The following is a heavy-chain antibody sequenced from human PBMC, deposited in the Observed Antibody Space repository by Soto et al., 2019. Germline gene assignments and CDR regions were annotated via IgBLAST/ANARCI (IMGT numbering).Heavy chain of an antibody. V-gene: IGHV4-34*01. Sequence: QVQLQQWGAGLLKPSETLSLTCAVYGGSFSGYYWSWIRQPPGKGLEWIGEINHSGSTNYNPSLKSRVTISVDTSKNQFSLKLSSVTAADTAVYYCARGRPAGQCFRGVTHFDYWGQGTLVTVSS. CDR3: ARGRPAGQCFRGVTHFDY. CDR1: GGSFSGYY. D-gene: IGHD3-10*01. J-gene: IGHJ4*02. CDR2: INHSGST.